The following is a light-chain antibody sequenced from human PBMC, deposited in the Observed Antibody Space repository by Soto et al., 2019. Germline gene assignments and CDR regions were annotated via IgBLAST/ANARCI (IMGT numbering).Light chain of an antibody. CDR1: QSVSNN. V-gene: IGKV3-15*01. Sequence: ETVMTQSPATLSVSPGERATLSCRASQSVSNNLAWYHQKPGQAPRLLIYSASIRATGIPARFSGSGSGTEFTLTISSLESEDSAVYYCQQYSSWPPWTFGQGTKVDIK. CDR2: SAS. CDR3: QQYSSWPPWT. J-gene: IGKJ1*01.